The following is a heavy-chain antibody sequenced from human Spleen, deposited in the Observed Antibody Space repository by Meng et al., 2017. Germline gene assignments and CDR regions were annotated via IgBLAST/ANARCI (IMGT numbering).Heavy chain of an antibody. CDR1: GGTLSNSA. CDR2: INPSGGST. CDR3: ARDGYGSGSFLAS. V-gene: IGHV1-46*01. D-gene: IGHD3-10*01. Sequence: QRVQSGAEVKKPGSPGKVACQASGGTLSNSAISWVRLAPGQGLEWMGIINPSGGSTSYAQKFQGRVTVTRDTSTSTVYMELSSLRSEDTAVYYCARDGYGSGSFLASWGQGTLVTVSS. J-gene: IGHJ4*02.